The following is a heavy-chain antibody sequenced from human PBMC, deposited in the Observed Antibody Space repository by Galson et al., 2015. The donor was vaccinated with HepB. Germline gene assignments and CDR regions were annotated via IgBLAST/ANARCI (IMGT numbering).Heavy chain of an antibody. J-gene: IGHJ4*02. V-gene: IGHV1-18*01. CDR2: TFPFNGNT. Sequence: SVKVSCKASGYTFTSSGISWVRQAPGQGLEWMGWTFPFNGNTNYAQNFQGRVTMTTDTSTTTAYMESRGLTSDDTAVYYCARAQHERYSDYRYYFDSWGPRTLVTVSS. CDR1: GYTFTSSG. D-gene: IGHD4-11*01. CDR3: ARAQHERYSDYRYYFDS.